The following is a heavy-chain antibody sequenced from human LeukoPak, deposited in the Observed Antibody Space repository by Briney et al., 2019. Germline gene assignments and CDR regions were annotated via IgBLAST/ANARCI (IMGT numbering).Heavy chain of an antibody. V-gene: IGHV4-4*07. CDR2: IYTSGST. J-gene: IGHJ4*02. CDR1: GGSISSYY. CDR3: ARWAASGYSSGWYNARGWYFDY. D-gene: IGHD6-19*01. Sequence: PSETLSLTCTVSGGSISSYYWSWIRQPAGKGLEWIGRIYTSGSTNYNPSLKSRATMSVDTSKNQFSLKLSSVTAADTAVYYCARWAASGYSSGWYNARGWYFDYWGQGTLVTVSS.